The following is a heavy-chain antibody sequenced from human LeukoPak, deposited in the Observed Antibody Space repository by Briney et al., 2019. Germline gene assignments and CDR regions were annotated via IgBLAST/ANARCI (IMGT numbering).Heavy chain of an antibody. V-gene: IGHV1-8*01. Sequence: ASVKVSCKASGYTFTSYDINWVRQATGQGLEWMGWMNPNSGNTGYAQKFQGRVTMTRNTSISTAYMELSSLRSEDTAVYYCARACSPVLSFGVVPNWFDPWGXXXLVTVSS. D-gene: IGHD3-3*01. CDR1: GYTFTSYD. CDR3: ARACSPVLSFGVVPNWFDP. J-gene: IGHJ5*02. CDR2: MNPNSGNT.